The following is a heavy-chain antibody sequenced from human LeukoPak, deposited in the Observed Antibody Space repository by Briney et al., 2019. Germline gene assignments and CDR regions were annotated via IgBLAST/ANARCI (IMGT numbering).Heavy chain of an antibody. CDR2: ISAYNGNT. V-gene: IGHV1-18*01. CDR3: ARGIAAAGIGDEYYFDY. Sequence: ASVKVSCKASGYTFTSYGISWVRQAPGQGLEWMGWISAYNGNTNYAQKLQGGVTMTTDTSTSTAYMELRSLRSDDTAVYYCARGIAAAGIGDEYYFDYWGQGTLVTVSS. CDR1: GYTFTSYG. J-gene: IGHJ4*02. D-gene: IGHD6-13*01.